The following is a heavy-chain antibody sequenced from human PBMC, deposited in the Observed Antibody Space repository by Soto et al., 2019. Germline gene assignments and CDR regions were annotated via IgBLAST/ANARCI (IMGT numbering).Heavy chain of an antibody. J-gene: IGHJ6*02. Sequence: QVQLVQSGAEVKKPGASVKVSCKASGYTFTGYYMHWVRQAPGQGLEWMGWINPNSGGTNYAQKFQGWVTMTRDTPISTAYMELSRRRSDDTAVYYCARESFSTESPYYFCGMDVWGQGTTVTVSS. CDR3: ARESFSTESPYYFCGMDV. V-gene: IGHV1-2*04. CDR1: GYTFTGYY. D-gene: IGHD3-3*02. CDR2: INPNSGGT.